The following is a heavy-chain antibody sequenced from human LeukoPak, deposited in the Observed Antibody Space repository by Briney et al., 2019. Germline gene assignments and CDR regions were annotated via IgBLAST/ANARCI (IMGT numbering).Heavy chain of an antibody. D-gene: IGHD2-15*01. CDR3: ARRSYCSGGSCYFFDY. Sequence: GASVKVSCKASGYTFTSYGISWVRQAPGQGLEWMGWISAYNGNTNYAQKLQGRVTMTTDTSTSTAYMELRSLRSDDTAVYYCARRSYCSGGSCYFFDYWGQGTLVTVSS. CDR2: ISAYNGNT. J-gene: IGHJ4*02. V-gene: IGHV1-18*01. CDR1: GYTFTSYG.